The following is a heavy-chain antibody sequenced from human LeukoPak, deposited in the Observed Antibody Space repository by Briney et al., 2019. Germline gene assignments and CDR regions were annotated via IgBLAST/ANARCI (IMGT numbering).Heavy chain of an antibody. J-gene: IGHJ5*02. CDR3: ARLPRRLLWFGENWFDP. Sequence: PSETLSLTCAVYGGSFSGYYWSWIRQPPGKGLEWIGEINHSGSTNYNPSLKSRVTISVDTSKNQFSLKLSSVTAADTAVYYCARLPRRLLWFGENWFDPWGQGTLVTVSS. D-gene: IGHD3-10*01. V-gene: IGHV4-34*01. CDR1: GGSFSGYY. CDR2: INHSGST.